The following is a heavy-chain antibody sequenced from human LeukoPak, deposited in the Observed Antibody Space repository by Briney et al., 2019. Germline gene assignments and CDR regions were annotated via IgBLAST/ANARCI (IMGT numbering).Heavy chain of an antibody. CDR1: GGSISSYY. D-gene: IGHD5-24*01. J-gene: IGHJ4*02. CDR2: IYYSGST. CDR3: AREMATGFDY. V-gene: IGHV4-59*01. Sequence: SETLSLTCTVSGGSISSYYWSWIRHPPGKGLEWIGYIYYSGSTNYNPSLKSRVTISVDTSKNQFSLKLSSVTAADTAVYYCAREMATGFDYWGQGTLVTVSS.